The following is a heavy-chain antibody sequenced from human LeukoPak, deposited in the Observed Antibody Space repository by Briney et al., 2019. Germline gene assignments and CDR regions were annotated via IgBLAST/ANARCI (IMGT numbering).Heavy chain of an antibody. CDR3: AKDSAFYYIDV. D-gene: IGHD3-10*01. J-gene: IGHJ6*03. CDR2: IRYNGNNQ. Sequence: GGSLRLSCAASGFTFSNYGMHWVRQAPGKGLEWVAFIRYNGNNQYYADSVKGRFTISRDNSKNTLYLQMNSLKGDDTAVYYCAKDSAFYYIDVWGKGTTVIISS. CDR1: GFTFSNYG. V-gene: IGHV3-30*02.